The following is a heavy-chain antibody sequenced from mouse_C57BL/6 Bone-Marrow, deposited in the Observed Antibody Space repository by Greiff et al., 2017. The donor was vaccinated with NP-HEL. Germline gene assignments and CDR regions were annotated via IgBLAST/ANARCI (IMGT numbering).Heavy chain of an antibody. D-gene: IGHD4-1*02. J-gene: IGHJ4*01. CDR3: ARYRASTGTRAMDY. CDR2: INPSSGYT. CDR1: GYTFTSYW. V-gene: IGHV1-7*01. Sequence: QVQLKESGAELAKPGASVQLSCKASGYTFTSYWMHWVKQRPGQGLEWIGYINPSSGYTKYNQKFKDKATLTADKSSSTAYMQLSSLTYEDAAVYYCARYRASTGTRAMDYWGQGTSVTVSS.